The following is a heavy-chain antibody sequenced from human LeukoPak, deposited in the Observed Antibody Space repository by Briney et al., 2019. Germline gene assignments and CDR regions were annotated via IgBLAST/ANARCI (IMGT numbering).Heavy chain of an antibody. D-gene: IGHD6-13*01. CDR2: INHSGST. Sequence: SETLSLTCAVYGGSFSGYYWSWIRQPPGKGLEWIGEINHSGSTNYNPSLKSRVTISVDTSKNQSSLKLSSVTAADTAVYYCARSIAAAYYFDYWGQGTLVTVSS. CDR1: GGSFSGYY. V-gene: IGHV4-34*01. J-gene: IGHJ4*02. CDR3: ARSIAAAYYFDY.